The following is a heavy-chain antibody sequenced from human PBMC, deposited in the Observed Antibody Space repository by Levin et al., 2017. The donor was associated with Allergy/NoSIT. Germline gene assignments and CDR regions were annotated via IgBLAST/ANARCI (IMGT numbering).Heavy chain of an antibody. CDR3: ARQEATAKRDWLDP. CDR2: IWYDGSNK. D-gene: IGHD2-21*02. CDR1: GFTFRNYA. Sequence: GESLKISCAASGFTFRNYAIHWVRQAPGKGLEWVAVIWYDGSNKYYADSVKGRFTISRDNSKNTVGLQMNSLRVEDTSVYYGARQEATAKRDWLDPWGQGTLVTVSS. V-gene: IGHV3-33*01. J-gene: IGHJ5*02.